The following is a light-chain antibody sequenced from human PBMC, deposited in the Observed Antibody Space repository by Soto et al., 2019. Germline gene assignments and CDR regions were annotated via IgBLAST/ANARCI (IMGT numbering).Light chain of an antibody. CDR3: QHYNDWPT. CDR2: GAS. V-gene: IGKV3-15*01. Sequence: IVLTQSPATLSLSPWKRATLSCRASQSVSSYLAWYQQKPGQAPRLLIYGASTRATGIPARFSGSGSGTEFTLTISSLQSEDFAVYYCQHYNDWPTFGQGTKVDIK. J-gene: IGKJ1*01. CDR1: QSVSSY.